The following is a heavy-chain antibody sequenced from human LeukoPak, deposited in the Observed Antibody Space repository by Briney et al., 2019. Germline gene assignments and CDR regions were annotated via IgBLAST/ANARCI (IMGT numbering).Heavy chain of an antibody. D-gene: IGHD3-9*01. CDR3: ARARPYYDILTGYYTPNPNWFDP. CDR1: GGSFSGYY. CDR2: INHSGST. J-gene: IGHJ5*02. V-gene: IGHV4-34*01. Sequence: PSETLSLTCAVYGGSFSGYYWSWVRQPPGKGLEWIGEINHSGSTNYNPSLKSRVTISVDTSKNQFSLKLSSVTAADTAVYYCARARPYYDILTGYYTPNPNWFDPWGQGTLVTVSS.